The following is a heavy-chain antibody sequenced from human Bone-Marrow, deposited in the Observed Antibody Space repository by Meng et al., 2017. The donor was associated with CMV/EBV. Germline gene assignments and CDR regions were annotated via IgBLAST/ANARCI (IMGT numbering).Heavy chain of an antibody. J-gene: IGHJ3*02. V-gene: IGHV4-34*01. Sequence: SETLSLTCAVYGGSFSGYYWSWIRQPPGKGLEWIGEINHSGSTKYNPSLKSRVTISVDTSKNQFSLKLSSVTAADTAVYYCARGRCSSTSCYKGVIRAFDIWGQGTMVTVS. CDR2: INHSGST. CDR1: GGSFSGYY. D-gene: IGHD2-2*02. CDR3: ARGRCSSTSCYKGVIRAFDI.